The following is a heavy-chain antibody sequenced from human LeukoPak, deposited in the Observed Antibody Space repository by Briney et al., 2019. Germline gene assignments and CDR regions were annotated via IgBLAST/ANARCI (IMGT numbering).Heavy chain of an antibody. J-gene: IGHJ4*02. V-gene: IGHV4-59*01. Sequence: TPSETLSLTCTVSGGSISSYYWSWIRQPPGKGLEWIGDIYYSGSTNSNPSLKSRVTISVDTSKKQISLKLSSVTAADTAVYYCATGQQLVSDYWGQGTLVTVSS. CDR1: GGSISSYY. CDR2: IYYSGST. D-gene: IGHD6-13*01. CDR3: ATGQQLVSDY.